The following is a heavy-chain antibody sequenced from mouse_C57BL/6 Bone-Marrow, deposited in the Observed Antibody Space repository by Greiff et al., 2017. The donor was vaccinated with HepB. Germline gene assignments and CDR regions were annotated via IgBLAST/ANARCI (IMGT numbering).Heavy chain of an antibody. Sequence: VKLVESGAELMKPGASVKLSCKATGYTFTGYWIEWVKQRPGHGLEWIGEILPGSGSTNYNEKFKGKATFTADTSSNTAYMQLSSLTTEDSAIYYCARFPYDYDVGFYAMDYWGQGTSVTVSS. CDR1: GYTFTGYW. CDR3: ARFPYDYDVGFYAMDY. V-gene: IGHV1-9*01. J-gene: IGHJ4*01. CDR2: ILPGSGST. D-gene: IGHD2-4*01.